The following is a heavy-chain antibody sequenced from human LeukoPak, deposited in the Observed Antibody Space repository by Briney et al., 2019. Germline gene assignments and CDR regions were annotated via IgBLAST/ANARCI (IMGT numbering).Heavy chain of an antibody. CDR1: GLTVNNYG. Sequence: PGGSLRLSCAASGLTVNNYGMHWVRQSPGKGLEWVAVISYDGSAYYYADSVKGRFTISGDNSKNTLYLQMNSLRAEDTALYYCAKEVSRYSSSWSWDYWGQGTLVTVSS. D-gene: IGHD6-13*01. CDR2: ISYDGSAY. CDR3: AKEVSRYSSSWSWDY. V-gene: IGHV3-30*18. J-gene: IGHJ4*02.